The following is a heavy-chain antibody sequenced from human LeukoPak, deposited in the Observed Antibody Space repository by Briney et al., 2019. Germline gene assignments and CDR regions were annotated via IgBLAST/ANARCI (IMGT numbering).Heavy chain of an antibody. CDR2: ISSSSSYI. J-gene: IGHJ4*02. V-gene: IGHV3-21*01. Sequence: GGSLRLSCAASGFTFSSYSMNWVRQAPGKGLEWCSSISSSSSYIYYADSVKGRFTISRDNAKNSLYLQMNSLRAEDTAVYYCARDQTDYETLTGYLFFDYWGQGTLVTVSS. D-gene: IGHD3-9*01. CDR3: ARDQTDYETLTGYLFFDY. CDR1: GFTFSSYS.